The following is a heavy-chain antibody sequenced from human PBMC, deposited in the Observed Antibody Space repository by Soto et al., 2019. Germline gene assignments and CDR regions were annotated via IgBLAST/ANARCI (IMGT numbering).Heavy chain of an antibody. CDR3: AAGGGLPRYY. Sequence: QLQLQESGSGLVKPSQTLSLTCAVSGSSISSGGYSWSRIRQPPGKGLEWIGYIYHSGSTYYNPSLKRRVTISVDRSKNQFSLKLISVTAADTAVYYCAAGGGLPRYYWGQGTLVTVSS. CDR1: GSSISSGGYS. D-gene: IGHD5-12*01. V-gene: IGHV4-30-2*01. J-gene: IGHJ4*02. CDR2: IYHSGST.